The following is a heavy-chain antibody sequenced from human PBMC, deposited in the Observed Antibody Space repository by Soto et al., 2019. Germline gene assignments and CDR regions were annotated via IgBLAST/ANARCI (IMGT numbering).Heavy chain of an antibody. D-gene: IGHD3-10*01. CDR2: IDGSGGIT. Sequence: QLLQSGGGLVQPGGPLTLSCAASGFTFGTTDMSWVRQAPGEGLEWVSTIDGSGGITYYADSVKGRFTISRDNSRNTVYLQMNSLRGDDTALYYCVKNSGWFNTWGQGALVTVSS. J-gene: IGHJ5*02. CDR1: GFTFGTTD. CDR3: VKNSGWFNT. V-gene: IGHV3-23*01.